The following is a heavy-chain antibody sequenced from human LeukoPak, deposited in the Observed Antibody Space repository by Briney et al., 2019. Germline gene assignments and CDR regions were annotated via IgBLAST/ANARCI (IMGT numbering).Heavy chain of an antibody. CDR2: ISSSSSYI. J-gene: IGHJ5*02. D-gene: IGHD6-6*01. CDR1: GFTFSNFA. V-gene: IGHV3-21*01. CDR3: AKLEYSSSGFDP. Sequence: GGSLRLSCAASGFTFSNFAMSWVRQAPGKGLEWVSSISSSSSYIYYADSVKGRFTISRDNAKNSLYLQMNSLRAEDTAVYYCAKLEYSSSGFDPWGQGTLVTVSS.